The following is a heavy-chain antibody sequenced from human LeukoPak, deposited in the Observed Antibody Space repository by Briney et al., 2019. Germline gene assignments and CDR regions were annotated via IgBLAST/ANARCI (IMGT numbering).Heavy chain of an antibody. Sequence: GGSLRLSCAASGFTFSSYAMSWVRQAPGKGLEWVSAISGSGGSTYYADSVKGRFTISRDNSKNTLYLQMNSLRAEDTAVYYCALGGAMATVFDYWGQGTLVTVSS. CDR1: GFTFSSYA. CDR2: ISGSGGST. J-gene: IGHJ4*02. V-gene: IGHV3-23*01. CDR3: ALGGAMATVFDY. D-gene: IGHD5-18*01.